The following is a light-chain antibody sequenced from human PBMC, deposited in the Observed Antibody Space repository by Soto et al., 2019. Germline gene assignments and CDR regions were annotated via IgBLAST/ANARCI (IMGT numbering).Light chain of an antibody. CDR3: QHYGSSPLT. Sequence: EIVLTQSPGTLSLSPGERATLSCRASQSVSSRCLAWYQQKPGQAPRLLIYGASSRSTGIPDRFSGSGSGTDFTLTITRLEPEDFAVYYCQHYGSSPLTFGGGTKVEIK. V-gene: IGKV3-20*01. CDR1: QSVSSRC. CDR2: GAS. J-gene: IGKJ4*01.